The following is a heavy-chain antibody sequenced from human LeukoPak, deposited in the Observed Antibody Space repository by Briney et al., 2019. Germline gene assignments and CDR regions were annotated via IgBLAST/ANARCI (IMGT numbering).Heavy chain of an antibody. D-gene: IGHD3-22*01. J-gene: IGHJ4*02. CDR3: ARIGGDSGYYYYFDY. CDR2: IYYSGST. V-gene: IGHV4-59*01. Sequence: SETLSLTCTVSGGSISSYYWSWVRQPPGKGLGWIGFIYYSGSTNYNPSLKSRVTISVNTSKNQFSLKLSSVSAADTAVYYCARIGGDSGYYYYFDYWGQGTLVTVSS. CDR1: GGSISSYY.